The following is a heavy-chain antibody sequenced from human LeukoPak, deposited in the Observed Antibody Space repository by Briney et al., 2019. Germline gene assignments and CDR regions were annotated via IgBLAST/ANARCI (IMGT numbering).Heavy chain of an antibody. D-gene: IGHD3-22*01. CDR2: ISSSSSYI. J-gene: IGHJ4*02. V-gene: IGHV3-21*01. CDR3: ARVSGRYYDSSGMRNFDY. Sequence: GGSLRLSCAASGFTFSSYSMNWVRQAPGKGLEWVSSISSSSSYIYYADSVKGRFTISRDNAKNSLYLQMNSLRAEDTAVYYCARVSGRYYDSSGMRNFDYWGQGTLVTVSS. CDR1: GFTFSSYS.